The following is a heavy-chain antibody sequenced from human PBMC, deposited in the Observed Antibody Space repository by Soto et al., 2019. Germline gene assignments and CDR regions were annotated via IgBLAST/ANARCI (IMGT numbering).Heavy chain of an antibody. CDR3: ARDLTGYYYYYYGMDV. D-gene: IGHD7-27*01. Sequence: EVQLVESGGGLVKPGGSLRLSCAASGFTFSSYSMNWVRQAPGKGLEWVSSISSSSSYIYYADSVKGRFTISRDNAKNSLYLQMNSVRAEDTAVYYCARDLTGYYYYYYGMDVWGQGTTVTVSS. CDR1: GFTFSSYS. J-gene: IGHJ6*02. V-gene: IGHV3-21*01. CDR2: ISSSSSYI.